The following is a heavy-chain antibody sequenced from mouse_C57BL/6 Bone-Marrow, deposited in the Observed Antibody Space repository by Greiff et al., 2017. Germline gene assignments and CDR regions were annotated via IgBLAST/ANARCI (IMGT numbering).Heavy chain of an antibody. V-gene: IGHV1-64*01. CDR2: IHPNSGIT. Sequence: VQLQQPGAELVKPGASVKLSCKASGSPFTSYWMHWVKQRPGQGLEWIGMIHPNSGITNYNEKFKSKSTLTVDKSSSTAYMQLSSLTSEDSAVYYCARGLYYGNFHFDYWGQGTTLTVSS. D-gene: IGHD2-1*01. CDR1: GSPFTSYW. CDR3: ARGLYYGNFHFDY. J-gene: IGHJ2*01.